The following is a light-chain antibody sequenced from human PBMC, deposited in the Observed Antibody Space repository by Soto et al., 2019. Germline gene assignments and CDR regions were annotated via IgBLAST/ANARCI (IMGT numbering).Light chain of an antibody. CDR1: SGSIASNY. Sequence: NFMLTQPHSVSESPGKTVTTSCTRSSGSIASNYVQWYQQRPGSAPTPVIYEDNERPSGVPDRFSGSIDSSSNSASLTISGLKTDDEADYYCQSYHSGNVVFGGGTKLTVL. CDR2: EDN. CDR3: QSYHSGNVV. J-gene: IGLJ2*01. V-gene: IGLV6-57*04.